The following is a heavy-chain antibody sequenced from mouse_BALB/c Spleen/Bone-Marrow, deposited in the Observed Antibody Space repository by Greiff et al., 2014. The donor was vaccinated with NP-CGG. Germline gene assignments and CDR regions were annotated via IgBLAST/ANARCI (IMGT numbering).Heavy chain of an antibody. D-gene: IGHD1-1*01. Sequence: DVHLVESGAELVKPGASVKLSCTASGYNIKDTYMHWAKQRPEQGLEWIGRIDPANGNTKYDPKFQGKATITADTSSNTAYLQLSSLTSEDTAVYYCAMYYYGSSLFAYWGQGTLVTVSA. J-gene: IGHJ3*01. CDR3: AMYYYGSSLFAY. CDR1: GYNIKDTY. V-gene: IGHV14-3*02. CDR2: IDPANGNT.